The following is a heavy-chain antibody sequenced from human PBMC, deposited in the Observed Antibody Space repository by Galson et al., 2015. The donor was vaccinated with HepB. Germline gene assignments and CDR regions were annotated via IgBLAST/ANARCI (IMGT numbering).Heavy chain of an antibody. V-gene: IGHV1-2*06. CDR3: ARVRVGATTRTGFDP. CDR1: GYTFTGYY. CDR2: INPNSGGT. D-gene: IGHD1-26*01. Sequence: SVKVSCKASGYTFTGYYMHWVRQAPGQGLEWMGRINPNSGGTNYAQKFQGRVTMTRDTSISTAYMELSRLRSDDTAVYYCARVRVGATTRTGFDPWGQGTLVTVSS. J-gene: IGHJ5*02.